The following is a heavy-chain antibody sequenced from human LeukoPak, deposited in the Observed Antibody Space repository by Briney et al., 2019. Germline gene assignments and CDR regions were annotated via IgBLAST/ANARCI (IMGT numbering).Heavy chain of an antibody. Sequence: GGSLRLSCAASGLTFNNYAMSWVRQAPGKGLEWVSAISGSGGSTYYADSVKGRFTISRDNSKNTLYLQMNSLRAEDTAVYYCAKSLPTYYYDSSGYSGAFDIWGQGTMVTVSS. D-gene: IGHD3-22*01. V-gene: IGHV3-23*01. CDR3: AKSLPTYYYDSSGYSGAFDI. CDR1: GLTFNNYA. CDR2: ISGSGGST. J-gene: IGHJ3*02.